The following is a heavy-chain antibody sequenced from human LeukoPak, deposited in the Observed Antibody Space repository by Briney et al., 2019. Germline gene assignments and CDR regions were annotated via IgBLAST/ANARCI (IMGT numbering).Heavy chain of an antibody. CDR2: ISSSSSYI. V-gene: IGHV3-21*01. CDR3: ASHSGYDIQKRDY. J-gene: IGHJ4*02. Sequence: GGSLRLSCAASGLTVSTDYMSWVRQAPGKGLEWVSSISSSSSYIYYADSVKGRSTISRDNAKNSLYLQMNSLRAEDTAVYYCASHSGYDIQKRDYWGQGTLVTVSS. CDR1: GLTVSTDY. D-gene: IGHD5-12*01.